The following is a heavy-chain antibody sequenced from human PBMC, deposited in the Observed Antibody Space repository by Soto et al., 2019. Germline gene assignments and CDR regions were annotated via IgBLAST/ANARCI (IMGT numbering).Heavy chain of an antibody. CDR1: GFTFSSYA. D-gene: IGHD1-26*01. CDR2: ISGSGGST. J-gene: IGHJ4*02. CDR3: AKDTSGSYRTRYYFDY. Sequence: QPGGSLRLSCAASGFTFSSYAMSWVRQAPGKGLEWVSAISGSGGSTYYADSVKGRFTISRDNSKNTLYLQMNSLRAEDTAVYYCAKDTSGSYRTRYYFDYWGQGTLVTVSS. V-gene: IGHV3-23*01.